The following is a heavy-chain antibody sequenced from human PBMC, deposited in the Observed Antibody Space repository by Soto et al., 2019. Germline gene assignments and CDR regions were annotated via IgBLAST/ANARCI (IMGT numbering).Heavy chain of an antibody. CDR1: GYSFTSYW. Sequence: PGESLKISCKGSGYSFTSYWISWVRQMPGKGLEWMGRIDPSDSYTNYSPSFQGHVTISADKSFSTAYLQWSSLKASDTAMYYCARLWFGELSPGAWFDPWGQGTLVTVSS. D-gene: IGHD3-10*01. CDR3: ARLWFGELSPGAWFDP. V-gene: IGHV5-10-1*01. J-gene: IGHJ5*02. CDR2: IDPSDSYT.